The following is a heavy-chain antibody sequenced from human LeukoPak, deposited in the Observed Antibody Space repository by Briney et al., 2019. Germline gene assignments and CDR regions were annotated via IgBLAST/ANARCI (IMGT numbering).Heavy chain of an antibody. CDR1: GFTFSSYW. J-gene: IGHJ5*02. Sequence: GGSLRLSCAASGFTFSSYWMHWVRQAPGKGLVWVSRINSDGSSTSYADSVKGRFTISRDNAKNTLYLQMNSLRAEDTAVYYCARGDPWFGKEWFDPWGQGTQVTVSS. D-gene: IGHD3-10*01. CDR3: ARGDPWFGKEWFDP. CDR2: INSDGSST. V-gene: IGHV3-74*01.